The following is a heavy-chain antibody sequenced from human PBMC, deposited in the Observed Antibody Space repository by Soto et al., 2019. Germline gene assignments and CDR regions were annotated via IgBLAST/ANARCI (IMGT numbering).Heavy chain of an antibody. D-gene: IGHD6-13*01. J-gene: IGHJ5*02. CDR2: INPSGGST. V-gene: IGHV1-46*01. CDR3: ARDLLAAAGHVVDWCDP. CDR1: GYTFTSYY. Sequence: ASVKVSCKASGYTFTSYYMHWVRQAPGQGLEWMGIINPSGGSTSYAQKFQGRVTMTRDTSTSTVYMELSSLRSEDTAVYYCARDLLAAAGHVVDWCDPWGKGSLVTVSS.